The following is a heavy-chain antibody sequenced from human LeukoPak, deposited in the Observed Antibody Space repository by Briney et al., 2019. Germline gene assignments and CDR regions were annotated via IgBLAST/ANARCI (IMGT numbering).Heavy chain of an antibody. V-gene: IGHV3-23*01. CDR1: GFTFSSDV. CDR3: AKTIAAAGTAAFDI. D-gene: IGHD6-13*01. CDR2: ISGSGGST. Sequence: PGGSLRLSCAASGFTFSSDVMSWVRQAPGKGLEWVSAISGSGGSTYYAGSVKGRFTISRDNSKNTLYLPMNSVRAEDTAVYYCAKTIAAAGTAAFDIWGQGTMVTVSS. J-gene: IGHJ3*02.